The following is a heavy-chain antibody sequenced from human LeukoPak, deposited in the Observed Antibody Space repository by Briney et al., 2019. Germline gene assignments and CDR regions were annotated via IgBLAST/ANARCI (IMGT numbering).Heavy chain of an antibody. CDR2: IRSSSSYT. Sequence: PGGSLRLSCAASGFSFSNFGMHWVRQAPGKGLEWVSYIRSSSSYTNYADSVKGRFTISRDNAKNSLYLQMNSLRAEDTAVYYCARGYYDNSGYYFPFDFWGQGTLVTVSS. J-gene: IGHJ4*02. CDR1: GFSFSNFG. V-gene: IGHV3-21*05. CDR3: ARGYYDNSGYYFPFDF. D-gene: IGHD3-22*01.